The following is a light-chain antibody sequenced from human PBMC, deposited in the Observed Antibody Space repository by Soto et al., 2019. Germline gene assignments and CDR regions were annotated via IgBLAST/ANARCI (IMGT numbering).Light chain of an antibody. V-gene: IGKV1-13*02. J-gene: IGKJ5*01. CDR2: DVS. Sequence: GDRVTITCRASQDVRGALAWYQQKPGQAPKILIYDVSLLESGVPSRFSGSSSGTDFTLTISSLQPIDFATYYCQQFNSYPITFGQGTRLEIK. CDR1: QDVRGA. CDR3: QQFNSYPIT.